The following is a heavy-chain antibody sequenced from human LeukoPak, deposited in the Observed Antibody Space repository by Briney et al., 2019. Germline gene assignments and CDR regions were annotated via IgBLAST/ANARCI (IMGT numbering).Heavy chain of an antibody. CDR3: ARDFCSGGSCYPRGDWFDP. D-gene: IGHD2-15*01. J-gene: IGHJ5*02. CDR1: GGSISSSDW. V-gene: IGHV4-4*02. Sequence: SGTLSLTCAVSGGSISSSDWWSWVRQPPGKGLEWIGEIYHSGSTNYNPSLKSRVTISVDKSKNQFSLKLSSVTAADTAVYYCARDFCSGGSCYPRGDWFDPWGQGTLVTVSS. CDR2: IYHSGST.